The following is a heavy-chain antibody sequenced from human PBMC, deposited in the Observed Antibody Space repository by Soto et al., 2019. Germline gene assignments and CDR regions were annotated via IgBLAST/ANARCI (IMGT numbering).Heavy chain of an antibody. CDR3: ARAPVGLDTISYFDY. CDR2: IYNGGST. J-gene: IGHJ4*02. V-gene: IGHV4-30-4*01. Sequence: NPSETLSLTCTVSGDSVSSVGFHWAWLRRPPGKGLEWIGYIYNGGSTYYRPSLESRMNVSLDATRNHYSLRLTSVTAADTAVYFCARAPVGLDTISYFDYWGQGKLVTVSS. CDR1: GDSVSSVGFH. D-gene: IGHD3-3*01.